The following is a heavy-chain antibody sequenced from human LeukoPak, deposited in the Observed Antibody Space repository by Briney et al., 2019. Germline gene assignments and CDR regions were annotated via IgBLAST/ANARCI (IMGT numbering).Heavy chain of an antibody. Sequence: GGSLRLSCAASGFTFSSYGMHWVRQAPGKGLEWVAVIWYDGSNKYYADSVKGRFTISRDNSKNTLYLQMNSLRAEDTAVYYCARDTYSGWYSYYYGMDAWGQGTTVTVSS. V-gene: IGHV3-33*01. CDR2: IWYDGSNK. D-gene: IGHD6-19*01. J-gene: IGHJ6*02. CDR1: GFTFSSYG. CDR3: ARDTYSGWYSYYYGMDA.